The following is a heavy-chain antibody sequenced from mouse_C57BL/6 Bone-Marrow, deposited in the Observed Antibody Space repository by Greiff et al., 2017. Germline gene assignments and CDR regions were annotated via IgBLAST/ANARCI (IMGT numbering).Heavy chain of an antibody. CDR3: AREGWYFDV. J-gene: IGHJ1*03. CDR2: IDPSDSYT. V-gene: IGHV1-50*01. Sequence: VQLQQSGAELVKPGASVKLSCKASGYTFTSYWMQWLKQRPGRGLEWIGEIDPSDSYTNYNQKFKGKATLTLDTSSSTAYMQLSSLTSADSAVYYCAREGWYFDVWGTGTTVTVSS. CDR1: GYTFTSYW.